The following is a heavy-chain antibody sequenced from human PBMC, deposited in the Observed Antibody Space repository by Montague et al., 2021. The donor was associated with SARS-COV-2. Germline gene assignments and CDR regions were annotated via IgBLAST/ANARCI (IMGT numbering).Heavy chain of an antibody. CDR2: IYYSGTT. Sequence: SETLSLTCTVSGGSISSNNNYWGWIRQSAGKGLEWIGSIYYSGTTYYNPSLKSRVTISVDTSKNQFSLRLSPVTATDTSVYYCARSTATFGESHNWFAPWGQGTLVIASS. CDR3: ARSTATFGESHNWFAP. D-gene: IGHD3-10*01. V-gene: IGHV4-39*01. CDR1: GGSISSNNNY. J-gene: IGHJ5*02.